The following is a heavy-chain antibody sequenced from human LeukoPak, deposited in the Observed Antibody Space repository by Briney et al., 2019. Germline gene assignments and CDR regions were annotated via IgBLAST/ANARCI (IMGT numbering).Heavy chain of an antibody. CDR1: GDSINSYY. Sequence: SETLSLTCNVSGDSINSYYWNWIRQPAGKGLEWIGRIYASGSTKYNPSLKSRVTMSVDMSKNQFSLKLSSVTAADTAVYYCARGGYGSGSYYDSWGQGTLVTVSS. CDR2: IYASGST. J-gene: IGHJ4*02. D-gene: IGHD3-10*01. V-gene: IGHV4-4*07. CDR3: ARGGYGSGSYYDS.